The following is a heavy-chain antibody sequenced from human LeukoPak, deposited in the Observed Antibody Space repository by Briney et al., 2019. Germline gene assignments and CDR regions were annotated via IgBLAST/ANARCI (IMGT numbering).Heavy chain of an antibody. CDR2: IYYSGST. CDR3: ARDTGIIYDSSGYYYENAFDI. V-gene: IGHV4-39*07. J-gene: IGHJ3*02. CDR1: GGSLSSSSSC. Sequence: SDTLSLTCTVSGGSLSSSSSCWGWIRQPPGKGLEWIGSIYYSGSTYYNPSLKSRVTISVDTSKNQFSLKLSSVTAADTAVYYCARDTGIIYDSSGYYYENAFDIWGQGTMVTVSS. D-gene: IGHD3-22*01.